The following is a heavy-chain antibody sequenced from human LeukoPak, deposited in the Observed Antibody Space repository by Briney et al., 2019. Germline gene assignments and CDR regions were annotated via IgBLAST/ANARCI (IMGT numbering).Heavy chain of an antibody. J-gene: IGHJ4*02. CDR3: ARDFSIGVADYYFDY. Sequence: GGSLRLSCSASGFTFSSYALHWVRQAPGKGLEWVAVIASDGRDKQYADSVKGRFTISRDNSMNTLYLQMDSLRAEDTAVFYCARDFSIGVADYYFDYWGQGTLVTVSS. V-gene: IGHV3-30*03. D-gene: IGHD6-13*01. CDR2: IASDGRDK. CDR1: GFTFSSYA.